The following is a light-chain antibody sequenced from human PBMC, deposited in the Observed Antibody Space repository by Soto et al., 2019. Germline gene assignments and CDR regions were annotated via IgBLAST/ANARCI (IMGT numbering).Light chain of an antibody. V-gene: IGKV1-27*01. CDR1: QGISND. CDR3: QSSNSGPRT. Sequence: DIQMTHSPSSLYASVGDRVTITCRASQGISNDVALYQQQPGKVTKLLIYAASTLQSGDPSWFSGSGSRTDFTLTISRLQHYDVSNYDCQSSNSGPRTFGQGTKVEIK. J-gene: IGKJ1*01. CDR2: AAS.